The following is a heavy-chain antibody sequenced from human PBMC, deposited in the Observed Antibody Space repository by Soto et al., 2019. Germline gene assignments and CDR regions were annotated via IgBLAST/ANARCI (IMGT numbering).Heavy chain of an antibody. CDR2: INAGNGNT. D-gene: IGHD2-21*01. Sequence: QVQLVQSGAEVKKPGASVKVSCKASGYTFTSYAMXXXXXXXXXXXXWMGWINAGNGNTKYSQKFQGRVTITRDTXXXXXXXXXXXXXXXXXXXXXXXRGFRGXXADWFDPWGQGTLVTVSS. CDR3: XRGFRGXXADWFDP. J-gene: IGHJ5*02. V-gene: IGHV1-3*01. CDR1: GYTFTSYA.